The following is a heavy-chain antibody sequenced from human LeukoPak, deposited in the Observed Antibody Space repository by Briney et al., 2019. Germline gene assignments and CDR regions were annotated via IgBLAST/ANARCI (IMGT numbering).Heavy chain of an antibody. CDR1: GFTFSNYW. V-gene: IGHV3-74*01. CDR2: INPDGSTT. J-gene: IGHJ4*02. Sequence: GGSLRLSCAASGFTFSNYWMHWVRQDSGKGLVWVSFINPDGSTTNYADSVKGRFTISRDNAKNALYLQMNSLRAEDTAVYYCAKDLHYGSADYWGQGTLVTVSS. D-gene: IGHD3-10*01. CDR3: AKDLHYGSADY.